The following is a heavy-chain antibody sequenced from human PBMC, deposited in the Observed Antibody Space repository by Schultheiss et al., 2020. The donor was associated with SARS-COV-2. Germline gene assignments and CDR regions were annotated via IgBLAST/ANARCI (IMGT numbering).Heavy chain of an antibody. Sequence: GGSLRLSCAASGFTFSSYAMHWVRQAPGKGLEWVSSISSSSSYIYYADSVKGRFTISRDNAKNSLYLQMNSLRAEDTAVYYCAREFAPYSSSLAYYWGQGTLVTVSS. J-gene: IGHJ4*02. D-gene: IGHD6-6*01. V-gene: IGHV3-21*01. CDR1: GFTFSSYA. CDR2: ISSSSSYI. CDR3: AREFAPYSSSLAYY.